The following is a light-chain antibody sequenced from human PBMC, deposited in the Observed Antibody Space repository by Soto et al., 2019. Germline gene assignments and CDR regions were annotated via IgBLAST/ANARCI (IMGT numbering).Light chain of an antibody. CDR2: AAS. V-gene: IGKV1-39*01. CDR1: QSVSTY. CDR3: QQSYSTLWT. Sequence: DIQMTQSPSYLYASVGDRVTITCRASQSVSTYLHWYQQKSGGAPKLLIYAASNLQNGVPSRFSGSGSGTDFTLTISSLQPEDFATYYCQQSYSTLWTFGQGTKVDIK. J-gene: IGKJ1*01.